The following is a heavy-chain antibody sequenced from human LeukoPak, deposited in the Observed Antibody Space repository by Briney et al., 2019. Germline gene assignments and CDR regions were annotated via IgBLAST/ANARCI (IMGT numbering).Heavy chain of an antibody. CDR2: ISGSGGST. CDR1: GFTFSSCA. V-gene: IGHV3-23*01. J-gene: IGHJ3*02. CDR3: AKDRSSSWYDEAFDI. Sequence: GGSLRLSCAASGFTFSSCAMSWVRRAPGKGLEWVSAISGSGGSTYYADSVKGRFTISRDNSKNTLYLQMNSLRAEDTAVYYCAKDRSSSWYDEAFDIWGQGTMVTVSS. D-gene: IGHD6-13*01.